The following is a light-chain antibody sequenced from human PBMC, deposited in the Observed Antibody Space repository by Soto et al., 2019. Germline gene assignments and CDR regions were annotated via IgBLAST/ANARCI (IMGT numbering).Light chain of an antibody. V-gene: IGKV3-11*01. CDR1: QSVSSY. CDR3: QQRSNWPPVLT. Sequence: EIVLTQSPATLSLSPGERATLSCRASQSVSSYLAWYQQKPGQAPRLLIYDASNRATGIPARFSGSGSGTDFNLTISSLELEDFAVYYCQQRSNWPPVLTFGGGTKVEIK. CDR2: DAS. J-gene: IGKJ4*01.